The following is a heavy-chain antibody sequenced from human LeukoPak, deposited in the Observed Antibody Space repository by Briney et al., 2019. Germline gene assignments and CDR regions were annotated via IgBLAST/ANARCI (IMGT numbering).Heavy chain of an antibody. Sequence: PGGSLRLSCAASGFTFSSYEMNWVRQAPGKGLEWVSYISSSGSTIYYADSVKGRFTISRDNAENSLYLQMNSLRAEDTAVYYCASGWPPNYYDSSGYYPNWGQGTLVTVSS. J-gene: IGHJ4*02. CDR2: ISSSGSTI. D-gene: IGHD3-22*01. CDR1: GFTFSSYE. V-gene: IGHV3-48*03. CDR3: ASGWPPNYYDSSGYYPN.